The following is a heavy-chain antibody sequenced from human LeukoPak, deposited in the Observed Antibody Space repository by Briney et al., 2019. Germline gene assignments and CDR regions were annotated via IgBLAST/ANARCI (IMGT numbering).Heavy chain of an antibody. J-gene: IGHJ3*02. D-gene: IGHD3-22*01. CDR2: ISSSGST. Sequence: NPSETLSLTCTISGDSITKKNFFWGWIRHPPGKGLEWIGRISSSGSTNYNPSLKSRVTISVDTSKNQFSLKLSSVTAADTAVYFCARGPYSYDSSGAFDIWGQGTMVTVSS. CDR1: GDSITKKNFF. CDR3: ARGPYSYDSSGAFDI. V-gene: IGHV4-39*07.